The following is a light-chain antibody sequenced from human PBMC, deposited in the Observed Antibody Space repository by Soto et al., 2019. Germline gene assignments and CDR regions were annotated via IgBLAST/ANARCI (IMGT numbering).Light chain of an antibody. V-gene: IGLV1-44*01. CDR1: SSNIGSNT. J-gene: IGLJ3*02. CDR2: SNN. CDR3: AAWDDSLNGWV. Sequence: QSVLTQPPSASGTPGQRVTISCSGSSSNIGSNTVNWYQQLPGTAPKLLLYSNNQRPSGVPVRFSGSKSGTSASLAISGLQSEDEADYYCAAWDDSLNGWVFGGGTQLTVL.